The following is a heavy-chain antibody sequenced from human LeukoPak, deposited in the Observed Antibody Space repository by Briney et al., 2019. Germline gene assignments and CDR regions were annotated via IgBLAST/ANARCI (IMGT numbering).Heavy chain of an antibody. CDR3: ARHRIPGSHDAFDI. D-gene: IGHD2-15*01. J-gene: IGHJ3*02. V-gene: IGHV5-51*01. CDR2: IYPGDSES. Sequence: GESLKISCKGSGYSFTTYWIGWVRQMPGKGLEWMGIIYPGDSESRYSPSLQGQVTISVDKSISTAYLQWSSLKASDTAMYYCARHRIPGSHDAFDIWGQGTMVTVPS. CDR1: GYSFTTYW.